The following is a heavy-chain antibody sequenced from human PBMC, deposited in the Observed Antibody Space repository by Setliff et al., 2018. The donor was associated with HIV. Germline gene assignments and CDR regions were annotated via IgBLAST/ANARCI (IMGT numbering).Heavy chain of an antibody. CDR1: GGSISGYF. CDR3: ARVEAKIRGATYGMDV. CDR2: IYHSGNT. D-gene: IGHD3-10*01. Sequence: SDTLSLICTVSGGSISGYFWNWSRQPPGKGLEWIGYIYHSGNTNYNPSLESRVSISVDTSKNQFSLKLSSVTAADTAVYYCARVEAKIRGATYGMDVWGQGTTVTVSS. V-gene: IGHV4-59*07. J-gene: IGHJ6*02.